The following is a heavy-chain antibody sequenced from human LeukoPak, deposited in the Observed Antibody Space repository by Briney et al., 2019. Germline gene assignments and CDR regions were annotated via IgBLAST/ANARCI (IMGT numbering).Heavy chain of an antibody. CDR3: ARAEGYDILTGYYYGWFDP. J-gene: IGHJ5*02. V-gene: IGHV4-31*03. Sequence: SETLSLTCTVSGGSISSGGYYWSWLRQHPGKGLEWIVYIYYSGSTYYNPSLKSRVTISVDTSKNQFSLKLSSVTAADTAVYYCARAEGYDILTGYYYGWFDPWGQGTLVTVSS. CDR2: IYYSGST. D-gene: IGHD3-9*01. CDR1: GGSISSGGYY.